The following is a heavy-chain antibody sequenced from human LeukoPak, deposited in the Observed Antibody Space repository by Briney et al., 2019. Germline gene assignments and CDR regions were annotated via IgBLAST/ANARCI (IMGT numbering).Heavy chain of an antibody. CDR1: GFTFSSYA. CDR3: ARDRGQWVVQGIDY. D-gene: IGHD6-19*01. V-gene: IGHV3-30*04. Sequence: GGSLRLSCAASGFTFSSYAMHWVRQAPGKGLEWVAIISYDGSNKYYADSVKGRFTISRDNSKNTLYLQMNSLRAEDTAVYYCARDRGQWVVQGIDYWGQGTLVTVSS. J-gene: IGHJ4*02. CDR2: ISYDGSNK.